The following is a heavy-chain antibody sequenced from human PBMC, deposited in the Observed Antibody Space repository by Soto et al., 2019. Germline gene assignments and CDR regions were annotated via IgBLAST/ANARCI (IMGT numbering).Heavy chain of an antibody. CDR1: GGSISSGGTGSY. V-gene: IGHV4-31*03. J-gene: IGHJ4*02. D-gene: IGHD1-1*01. CDR2: IYYTGNT. CDR3: ASGHDAYKVRY. Sequence: QVQLQESGPGLVKPSQTLSLTCTVSGGSISSGGTGSYWTWIRQLPGKGLEWIGYIYYTGNTSYNPSLKSRPTISIDTSENQSSLKLTSVTAADTAVYFCASGHDAYKVRYWGQGTLVTVSS.